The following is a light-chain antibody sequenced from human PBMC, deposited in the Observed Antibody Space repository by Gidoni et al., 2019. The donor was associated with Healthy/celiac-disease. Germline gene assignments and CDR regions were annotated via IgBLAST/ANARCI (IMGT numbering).Light chain of an antibody. J-gene: IGLJ3*02. CDR1: SSNIGSNY. CDR3: AAWDDSLSGWV. V-gene: IGLV1-47*01. Sequence: QSVLTQPPSASGPPGQRVTIPCSGISSNIGSNYVYWYQQRPGTAPKLLIYRNNQRPSGVPDRFSGSKSGTSASLAISGLRSEDEADYYCAAWDDSLSGWVFGGGTKLTVL. CDR2: RNN.